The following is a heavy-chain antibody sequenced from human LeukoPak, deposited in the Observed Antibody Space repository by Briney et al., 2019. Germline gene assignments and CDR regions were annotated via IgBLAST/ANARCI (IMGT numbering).Heavy chain of an antibody. CDR2: ISYDGSNK. CDR3: AKDLSAGGYGDHGDY. CDR1: GFTFSSYG. V-gene: IGHV3-30*18. D-gene: IGHD4-17*01. J-gene: IGHJ4*02. Sequence: GRSLRLSCAASGFTFSSYGMHWVRQAPGKGLEWVAVISYDGSNKYYADSVKGRFTISRDNSKNTLYLQMNSLRAEDTAVYYCAKDLSAGGYGDHGDYWGQGTLVTVSS.